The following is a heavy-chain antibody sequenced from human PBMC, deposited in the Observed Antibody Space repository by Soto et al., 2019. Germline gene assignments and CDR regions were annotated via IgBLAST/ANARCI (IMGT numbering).Heavy chain of an antibody. CDR2: IIPIFGTA. CDR3: ATTVVVAATFDY. CDR1: GGTFSSYA. D-gene: IGHD2-15*01. V-gene: IGHV1-69*06. Sequence: VASVKVSCKASGGTFSSYAISWVRQAPGQGLEWMGGIIPIFGTANYAQKFQGRVTITADKSTSTAYMELSSLRSEDTAVYYCATTVVVAATFDYWGQGTLVTVSS. J-gene: IGHJ4*02.